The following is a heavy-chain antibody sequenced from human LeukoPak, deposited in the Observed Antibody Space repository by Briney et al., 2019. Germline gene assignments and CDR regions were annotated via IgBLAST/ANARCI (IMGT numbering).Heavy chain of an antibody. V-gene: IGHV3-48*01. D-gene: IGHD6-13*01. CDR2: ISSSSSTI. CDR1: GFTFGDCA. Sequence: PGGSLRLSCTASGFTFGDCAMSWFRQAPGKGLEWVSYISSSSSTIYYADSVKGRFTISRDNAKNSLYLQMNSLRAEDTAVYYCARDRSKGIAAAGPGWFDPWGQGTLVTVSS. J-gene: IGHJ5*02. CDR3: ARDRSKGIAAAGPGWFDP.